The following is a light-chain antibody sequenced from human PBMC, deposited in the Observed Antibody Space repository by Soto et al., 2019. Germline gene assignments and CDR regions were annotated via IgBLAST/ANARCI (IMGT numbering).Light chain of an antibody. CDR2: DVS. J-gene: IGLJ1*01. Sequence: QSALTQPASVSGSPGQSITISCTGTSSDVGAYNFVSWYQQHPGKLPKLMIFDVSRRPSGVSDRFSGSKSGNTASLTISGLQAEDEGDYYCISYTSRSTHVFGSGTKLTVL. CDR3: ISYTSRSTHV. V-gene: IGLV2-14*03. CDR1: SSDVGAYNF.